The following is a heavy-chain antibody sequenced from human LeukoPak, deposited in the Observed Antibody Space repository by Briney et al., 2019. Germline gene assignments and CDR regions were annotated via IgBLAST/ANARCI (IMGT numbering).Heavy chain of an antibody. V-gene: IGHV4-34*01. CDR2: INHSGST. D-gene: IGHD3-22*01. Sequence: SETLSLTCAVYGGSFSGYYWSWIRQPPGKGLEWIGEINHSGSTNYNPSLKSRVTISVDTSKNQFSLKLSSVTAADTAVYYCARGRHDITMIVVIMTAVSYYLDVWGKGTTVTVS. J-gene: IGHJ6*03. CDR1: GGSFSGYY. CDR3: ARGRHDITMIVVIMTAVSYYLDV.